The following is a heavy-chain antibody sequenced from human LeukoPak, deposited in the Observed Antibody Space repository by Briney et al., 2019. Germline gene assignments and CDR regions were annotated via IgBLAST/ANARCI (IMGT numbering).Heavy chain of an antibody. V-gene: IGHV4-31*03. CDR3: AGGGNSADLFSFDY. CDR1: GGSISSGGYY. D-gene: IGHD4-23*01. J-gene: IGHJ4*02. Sequence: PSQTLSLTCTVSGGSISSGGYYWSWIRQHPGKGLEWIGYIYYSGSTYYNPSLKSRVTISVDTSKNQFSLKLSSVTAADTAVYYCAGGGNSADLFSFDYWGQGTLVTVSS. CDR2: IYYSGST.